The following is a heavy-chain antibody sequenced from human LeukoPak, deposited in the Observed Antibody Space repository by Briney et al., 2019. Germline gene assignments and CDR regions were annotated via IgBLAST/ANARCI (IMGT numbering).Heavy chain of an antibody. Sequence: SETLSLTCTVSGGSISSSSYYWVWIRQPPGKGLEWIGSIYYSGSTYYNPSLKSRVTISVDTSKNQFSLKLSSVTAADTAVYYCARHRQGLLAQDIAASWGQGTLVTVSS. D-gene: IGHD6-6*01. CDR3: ARHRQGLLAQDIAAS. V-gene: IGHV4-39*01. CDR1: GGSISSSSYY. CDR2: IYYSGST. J-gene: IGHJ4*02.